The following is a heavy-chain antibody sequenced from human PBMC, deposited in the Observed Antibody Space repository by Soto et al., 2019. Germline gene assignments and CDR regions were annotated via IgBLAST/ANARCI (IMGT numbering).Heavy chain of an antibody. V-gene: IGHV1-69*01. CDR1: GGNFTSYA. J-gene: IGHJ5*02. D-gene: IGHD1-26*01. CDR3: AKASGRSGYNWFDP. Sequence: QVQLVQSGAEVKKPGSSVKVSCKASGGNFTSYAISWVRQAPGQGLEFMGGIVPLFGTPNYAHKFRGRVTVTADEPTSTVYMEMGSLRSEDTAVYYCAKASGRSGYNWFDPWGQGTLVTFST. CDR2: IVPLFGTP.